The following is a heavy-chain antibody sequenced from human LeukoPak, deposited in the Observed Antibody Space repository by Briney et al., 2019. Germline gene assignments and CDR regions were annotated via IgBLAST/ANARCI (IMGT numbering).Heavy chain of an antibody. D-gene: IGHD5-18*01. Sequence: PGGSLRLSCAASGFTFSSYEMNWVRQAPGKGLEWVSYISSSGSTIYYADSVKGRFTISRDNAKNSLYLQMNSLRAEDTAVYYCARGPDTGMKQYFDYWGQGTLVTVSS. CDR3: ARGPDTGMKQYFDY. J-gene: IGHJ4*02. V-gene: IGHV3-48*03. CDR2: ISSSGSTI. CDR1: GFTFSSYE.